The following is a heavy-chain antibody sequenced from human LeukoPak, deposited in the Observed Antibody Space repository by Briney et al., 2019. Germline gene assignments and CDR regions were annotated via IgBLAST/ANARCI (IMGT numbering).Heavy chain of an antibody. CDR3: AREYGLYCSSTSCYLSVFDP. CDR2: INGDGSST. V-gene: IGHV3-74*01. D-gene: IGHD2-2*01. CDR1: GFTFSSYW. Sequence: GGSLRLSCAASGFTFSSYWMHWVRQAPGKGLVWVSRINGDGSSTSDADSVKGRFTISRDNAKNSLYLQMNSLRAEDTAVYYCAREYGLYCSSTSCYLSVFDPWGQGTLVTVSS. J-gene: IGHJ5*02.